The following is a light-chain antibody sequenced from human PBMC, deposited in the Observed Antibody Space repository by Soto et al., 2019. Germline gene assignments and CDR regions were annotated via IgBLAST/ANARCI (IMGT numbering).Light chain of an antibody. CDR1: SSDVGGYNY. CDR2: DVS. CDR3: CSYAGSHVL. V-gene: IGLV2-11*01. J-gene: IGLJ2*01. Sequence: QSVLTQPRSVSGSPGQSVTISCTGTSSDVGGYNYVSWYQQHPGKAPKLMIYDVSKRPSGVPDRFSGSKSGNTASLTISGLQAEDEADYYCCSYAGSHVLFGGGTKLTVL.